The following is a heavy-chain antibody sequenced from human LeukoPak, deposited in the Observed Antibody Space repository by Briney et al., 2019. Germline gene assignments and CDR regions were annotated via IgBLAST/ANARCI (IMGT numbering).Heavy chain of an antibody. CDR1: GYTFTGYY. CDR2: INPNSGGT. J-gene: IGHJ5*02. CDR3: ARQRMRAVAGCESWFDP. D-gene: IGHD6-19*01. Sequence: ASVKVSCKASGYTFTGYYIHWVRQAPGQGLEWMGWINPNSGGTNYAQKFQGRVTMTRDTSISTAYMELSRLRSDDTAVYYCARQRMRAVAGCESWFDPWGQGTLVTVSS. V-gene: IGHV1-2*02.